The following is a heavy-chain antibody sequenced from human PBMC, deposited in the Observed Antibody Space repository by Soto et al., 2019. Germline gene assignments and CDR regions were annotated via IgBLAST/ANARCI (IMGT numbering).Heavy chain of an antibody. D-gene: IGHD3-22*01. Sequence: QVQRVQSGAEVKKPGSSVKVSCKASGGTFSSYAISWVRQAPGQGLEWMGGIIPIFGTANYAQKFQGRVTITADKSTSTAYMELSSLRSEDTAVYYCARAEDSSGYYYHYYYYGMDVWGQGTTVTVSS. CDR3: ARAEDSSGYYYHYYYYGMDV. CDR1: GGTFSSYA. V-gene: IGHV1-69*06. CDR2: IIPIFGTA. J-gene: IGHJ6*02.